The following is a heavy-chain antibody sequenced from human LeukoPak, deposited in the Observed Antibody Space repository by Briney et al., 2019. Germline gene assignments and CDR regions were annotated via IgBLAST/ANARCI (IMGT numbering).Heavy chain of an antibody. Sequence: PGGSLRLSCAASGFTVSTNCMTWVRQAPGKGLEWVSTIYSGGTTYYADSVMGRFTISRHNSRNTLYLQMNSLRAEDTAVYYCAKEIKAWNSYGFSYGMDVWGQGTTVTVSS. V-gene: IGHV3-53*04. J-gene: IGHJ6*02. D-gene: IGHD5-18*01. CDR2: IYSGGTT. CDR1: GFTVSTNC. CDR3: AKEIKAWNSYGFSYGMDV.